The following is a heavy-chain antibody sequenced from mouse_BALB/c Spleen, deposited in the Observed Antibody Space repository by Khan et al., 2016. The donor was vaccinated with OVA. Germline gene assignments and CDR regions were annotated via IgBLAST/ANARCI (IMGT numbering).Heavy chain of an antibody. D-gene: IGHD1-1*01. CDR3: ARDYGSSYRYFDV. J-gene: IGHJ1*01. CDR2: ISTYYGDA. CDR1: GYTFTDYA. V-gene: IGHV1S137*01. Sequence: VQLQESGAELVRPGVSVKISCKGSGYTFTDYAMHWVKQSHAKSLEWIGVISTYYGDANYNQKFKGQATMTVDKSFSTAYMELGRLTSEDSAIYYGARDYGSSYRYFDVWGAGTTVTVSS.